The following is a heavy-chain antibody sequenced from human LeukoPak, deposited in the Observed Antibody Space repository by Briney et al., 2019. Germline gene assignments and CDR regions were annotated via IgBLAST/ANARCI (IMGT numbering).Heavy chain of an antibody. CDR2: VSGSASNT. Sequence: GGSLRLSCAASGFTFGYSWVRWVRQAPGKGLEWVSTVSGSASNTYYADSVKGRFTISRDNSKTTLYLQMNSLRADDTAVYSCAKGFQTYGELSFDVWGQGTLVAVSS. D-gene: IGHD4-17*01. V-gene: IGHV3-23*01. CDR3: AKGFQTYGELSFDV. J-gene: IGHJ4*02. CDR1: GFTFGYSW.